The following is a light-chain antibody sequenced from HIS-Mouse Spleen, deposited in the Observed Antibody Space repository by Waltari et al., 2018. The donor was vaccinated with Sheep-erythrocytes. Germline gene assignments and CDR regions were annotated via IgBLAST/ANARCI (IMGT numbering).Light chain of an antibody. CDR2: DVS. J-gene: IGLJ1*01. CDR1: SSDAGVYNY. Sequence: QSALTQPRSVSGSPGHSVHISCSGTSSDAGVYNYVSWYQQHPGKAPKLMIYDVSKRPSGVPDRFSGSKSGNTASLTISGLQAEDEADYYCCSYAGSYNHVFATGTKVTVL. V-gene: IGLV2-11*01. CDR3: CSYAGSYNHV.